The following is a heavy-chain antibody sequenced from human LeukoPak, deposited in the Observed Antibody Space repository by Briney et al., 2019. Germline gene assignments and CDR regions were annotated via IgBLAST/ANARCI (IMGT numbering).Heavy chain of an antibody. Sequence: PGGSLRLSCAASGFTFSSYSMNWVRQPPGKGLEWVSSISSSSSYIYYADSVKGRFTIPRDNAKNSLYLQMNSLRAEDTAVYYCARGGVLRFLESDCFDPWGQGTLVTVSS. CDR3: ARGGVLRFLESDCFDP. J-gene: IGHJ5*02. CDR1: GFTFSSYS. CDR2: ISSSSSYI. V-gene: IGHV3-21*01. D-gene: IGHD3-3*01.